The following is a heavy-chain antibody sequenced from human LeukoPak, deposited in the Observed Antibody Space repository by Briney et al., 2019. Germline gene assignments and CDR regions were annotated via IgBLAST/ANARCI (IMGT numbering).Heavy chain of an antibody. CDR2: IHYSGTT. CDR3: ARESGYRDSNYIGTFDF. Sequence: PSETLSLTCTVSDDSINNHFWSWVRQSPGGGLEWIGYIHYSGTTSYNPSLKRRATIVLDASNNKFSLKLASVTAADTAVYFCARESGYRDSNYIGTFDFWGRGLLITVSS. D-gene: IGHD4-11*01. V-gene: IGHV4-59*11. J-gene: IGHJ3*01. CDR1: DDSINNHF.